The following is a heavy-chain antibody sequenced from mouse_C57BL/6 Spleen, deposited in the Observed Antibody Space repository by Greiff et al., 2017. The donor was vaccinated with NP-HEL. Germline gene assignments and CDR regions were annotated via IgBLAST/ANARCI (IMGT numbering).Heavy chain of an antibody. CDR3: ASSAYYSNYGSMDY. CDR1: GFSINSDCY. D-gene: IGHD2-5*01. J-gene: IGHJ4*01. V-gene: IGHV3-3*01. Sequence: DVQLQESGPSLVRPSQTLSLTCTVTGFSINSDCYWIWIRQFPGNQLEYIGYTFDSGITYYNPSLESRTYITRDTSKNQFSLKLSAVTTEDTATYYCASSAYYSNYGSMDYWGQGTSVTVSS. CDR2: TFDSGIT.